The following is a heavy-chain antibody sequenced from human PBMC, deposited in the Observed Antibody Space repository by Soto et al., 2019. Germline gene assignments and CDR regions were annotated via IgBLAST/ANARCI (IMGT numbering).Heavy chain of an antibody. CDR1: GYTFTGYY. D-gene: IGHD6-6*01. CDR2: INPNSGGT. Sequence: GASVKVSCKASGYTFTGYYMHWVRQAPGQGLEWMGWINPNSGGTNYAQKFQGWVTMTRDTSISTAYMELGRLRSDGTAVYYCAKEYSSSWPPLYYFDYWGQGTLVTVSS. V-gene: IGHV1-2*04. CDR3: AKEYSSSWPPLYYFDY. J-gene: IGHJ4*02.